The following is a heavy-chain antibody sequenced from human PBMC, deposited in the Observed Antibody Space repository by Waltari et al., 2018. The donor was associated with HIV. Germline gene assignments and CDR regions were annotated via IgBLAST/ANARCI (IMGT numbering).Heavy chain of an antibody. CDR2: ISGSGATI. D-gene: IGHD2-15*01. CDR1: GFTFSDYT. CDR3: ARDLAWWLPQIEGHGMDV. V-gene: IGHV3-48*01. Sequence: EVQLVESGGGLVQPGRSLRLSCAASGFTFSDYTINWVRQAPGRGLEWVSYISGSGATIYYADSVKGRFTISRDNVKNSIYLQMNSLRAEDTAVYYCARDLAWWLPQIEGHGMDVWGQGTTVTVS. J-gene: IGHJ6*02.